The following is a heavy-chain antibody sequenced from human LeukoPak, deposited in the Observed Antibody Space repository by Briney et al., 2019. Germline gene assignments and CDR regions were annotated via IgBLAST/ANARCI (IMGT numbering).Heavy chain of an antibody. J-gene: IGHJ6*02. Sequence: ASVKVSFKASGYTFTVTGYYIHWVRQAPGQGLEWIGWMSPNSDATNYAQKFQGRVTMTRDTSISTAYMDLSRLRSDDTAVYYCARVVQGVIGSPYYGMDVWGQGTTVTVSS. CDR1: GYTFTVTGYY. V-gene: IGHV1-2*02. CDR3: ARVVQGVIGSPYYGMDV. CDR2: MSPNSDAT. D-gene: IGHD3-10*01.